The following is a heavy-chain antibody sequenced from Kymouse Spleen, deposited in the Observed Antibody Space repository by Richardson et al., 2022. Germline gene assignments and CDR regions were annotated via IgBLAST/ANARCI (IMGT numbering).Heavy chain of an antibody. Sequence: EVQLVESGGGLVQPGGSLRLSCAASGFTFSSYSMNWVRQAPGKGLEWVSYISSSSSTIYYADSVKGRFTISRDNAKNSLYLQMNSLRDEDTAVYYCAREILWFGELYYYYGMDVWGQGTTVTVSS. CDR1: GFTFSSYS. CDR2: ISSSSSTI. V-gene: IGHV3-48*02. D-gene: IGHD3-10*01. J-gene: IGHJ6*02. CDR3: AREILWFGELYYYYGMDV.